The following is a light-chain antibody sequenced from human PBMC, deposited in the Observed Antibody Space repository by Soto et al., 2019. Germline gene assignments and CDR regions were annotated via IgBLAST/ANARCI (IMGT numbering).Light chain of an antibody. CDR1: TSNIGAGYD. CDR3: QSYDNSLSGWV. V-gene: IGLV1-40*01. J-gene: IGLJ3*02. CDR2: ANN. Sequence: QPVLTQPPSVSGAPGQRVTIPCTGSTSNIGAGYDVHWYQQVSGTAPKLLIYANNNRPSGVPDRFSGSKSGTSATLAITGLQAEDETDYYCQSYDNSLSGWVFGGGTQLTVL.